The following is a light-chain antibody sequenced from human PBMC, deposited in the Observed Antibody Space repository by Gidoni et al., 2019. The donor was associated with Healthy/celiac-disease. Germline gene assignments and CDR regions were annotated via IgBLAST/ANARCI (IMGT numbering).Light chain of an antibody. J-gene: IGKJ1*01. CDR1: QSISSY. V-gene: IGKV1-39*01. CDR3: QQSYSTPRT. CDR2: AAS. Sequence: MIQSPSSLSAPVGDRVTITCRASQSISSYLNWYQQKPGKAPKLLIYAASSLQSGVPSRFSGSGSGTDFTLTISSLQPEDFATYYCQQSYSTPRTFGQGTKVEIK.